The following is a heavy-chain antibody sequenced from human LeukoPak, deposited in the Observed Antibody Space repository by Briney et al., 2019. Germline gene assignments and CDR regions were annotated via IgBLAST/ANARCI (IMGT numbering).Heavy chain of an antibody. CDR3: ARDKDYGSGSYYKGPENGPHGASDY. V-gene: IGHV3-7*01. CDR1: GFTFSSYW. CDR2: IKQDGSEK. Sequence: GGSLRLSCAASGFTFSSYWMSWVRQAPGKGLEWVANIKQDGSEKYYVDSVKGRFTISRDNAKNSLYLQMNSLRAEDTAVYYCARDKDYGSGSYYKGPENGPHGASDYWGQGTLVTVSS. D-gene: IGHD3-10*01. J-gene: IGHJ4*02.